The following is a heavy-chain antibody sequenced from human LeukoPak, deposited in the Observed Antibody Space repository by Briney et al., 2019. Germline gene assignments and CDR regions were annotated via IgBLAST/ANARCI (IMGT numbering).Heavy chain of an antibody. J-gene: IGHJ4*02. CDR2: IIPIFGTA. V-gene: IGHV1-69*13. Sequence: ASVNVSCKASGGTFSSYAISWVRQAPGQGLEWMGGIIPIFGTANYAQKFQGRVTITADESTSTAYMELSSLRSEDTAVYYCARDSEQWLERGRFDYWGQGTLVTVSS. CDR3: ARDSEQWLERGRFDY. D-gene: IGHD6-19*01. CDR1: GGTFSSYA.